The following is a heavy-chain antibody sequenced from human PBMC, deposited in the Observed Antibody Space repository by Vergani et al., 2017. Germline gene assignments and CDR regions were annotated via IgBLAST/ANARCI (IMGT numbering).Heavy chain of an antibody. CDR1: GYTFTGYY. D-gene: IGHD6-13*01. V-gene: IGHV1-2*02. CDR2: INPNSGGT. CDR3: AGGGASSWYGNNFDY. J-gene: IGHJ4*02. Sequence: QVQLVQSGAEVKKPGASVKVSCKASGYTFTGYYMHWVRQAPGQGLEWMGWINPNSGGTNYAQKFQGRVTMTRDTSISTAYMVLSRLRTDDTAVYYCAGGGASSWYGNNFDYWGQGTLVTVSS.